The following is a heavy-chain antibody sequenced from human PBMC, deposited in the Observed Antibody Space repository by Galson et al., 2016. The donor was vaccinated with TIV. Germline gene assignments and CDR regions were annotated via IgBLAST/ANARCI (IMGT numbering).Heavy chain of an antibody. CDR2: INTGNGNT. CDR3: ARDIPGTAKYFDF. V-gene: IGHV1-3*04. D-gene: IGHD3-10*01. J-gene: IGHJ4*02. CDR1: GYTFIYSA. Sequence: SVKVSCKASGYTFIYSAIHWVRQAPGQGLEWVGWINTGNGNTKYSQKFQARVAITRDISASTVYMALNGLRSEDTAVYFCARDIPGTAKYFDFWGQGTPVTVAS.